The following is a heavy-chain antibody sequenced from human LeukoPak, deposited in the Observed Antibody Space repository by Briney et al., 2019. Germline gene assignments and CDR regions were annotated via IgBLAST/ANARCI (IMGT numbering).Heavy chain of an antibody. V-gene: IGHV3-30*03. CDR3: ARDDDNCGGDCYSPVPPWYFDL. D-gene: IGHD2-21*02. Sequence: PGGSLKLSCAASGFIFSSYGIHWVRQAPGKGLEWVASISFDINDRKYAESVRGRFTISRDNSKNTLYLQMNSLRAEDTAVYYCARDDDNCGGDCYSPVPPWYFDLWGRGTLVTVSS. J-gene: IGHJ2*01. CDR1: GFIFSSYG. CDR2: ISFDINDR.